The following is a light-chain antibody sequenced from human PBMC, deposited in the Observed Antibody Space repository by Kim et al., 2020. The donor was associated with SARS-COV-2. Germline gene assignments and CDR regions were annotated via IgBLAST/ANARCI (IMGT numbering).Light chain of an antibody. J-gene: IGKJ2*03. CDR3: QQTYSTPLYS. CDR2: AAS. Sequence: ESVGDRVTMTCRASQSISSYLNWYQQKPGKAPKLLIYAASSLQSGVPSRFSGSGSGTDFTLTISSLQPEDFATYYCQQTYSTPLYSFGQGTKLEIK. V-gene: IGKV1-39*01. CDR1: QSISSY.